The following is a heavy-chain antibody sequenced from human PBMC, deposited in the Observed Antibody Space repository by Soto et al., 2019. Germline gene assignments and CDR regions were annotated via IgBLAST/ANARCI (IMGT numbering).Heavy chain of an antibody. CDR3: VREGRGSFDF. V-gene: IGHV3-23*01. J-gene: IGHJ3*01. CDR2: IRGSGATT. D-gene: IGHD5-12*01. Sequence: GSLRLSCAASGFTFSNYAMSWVRQAPGKGLEWVSAIRGSGATTDYADSVKGRFTISRDNSKNTLYLQLNSLRAEDTAVYYCVREGRGSFDFWGRGTMVTVSS. CDR1: GFTFSNYA.